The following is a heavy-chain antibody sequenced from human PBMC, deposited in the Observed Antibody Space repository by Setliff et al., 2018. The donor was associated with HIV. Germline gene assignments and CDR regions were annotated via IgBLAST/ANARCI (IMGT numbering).Heavy chain of an antibody. Sequence: SETLSLTCTVSGGSFSSYYWSWIRQPPGKGLEWIGYIYTSGSTNYNPSLKSRATISVDTSKNQFSLKLSSVTAADTAVYYCARYRYYYDSSGYGRWFDPWGQGTLVTVSS. CDR3: ARYRYYYDSSGYGRWFDP. D-gene: IGHD3-22*01. J-gene: IGHJ5*02. CDR1: GGSFSSYY. V-gene: IGHV4-4*09. CDR2: IYTSGST.